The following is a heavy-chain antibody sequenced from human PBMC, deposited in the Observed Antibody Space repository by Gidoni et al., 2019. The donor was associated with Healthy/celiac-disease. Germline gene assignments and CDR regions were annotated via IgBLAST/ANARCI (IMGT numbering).Heavy chain of an antibody. D-gene: IGHD3-3*01. Sequence: EVQLVQSGAEVKKPGASLNISCKVSGYSFTSYWIGWVRQMPGKGLEWMGIIYPGDSDTRYSPSFQGQVTISADKSISTAYLQWSSLKASDTAMYYCARGPAGFLEWLFFDYWGQGTLVTVSS. J-gene: IGHJ4*02. CDR3: ARGPAGFLEWLFFDY. CDR1: GYSFTSYW. CDR2: IYPGDSDT. V-gene: IGHV5-51*01.